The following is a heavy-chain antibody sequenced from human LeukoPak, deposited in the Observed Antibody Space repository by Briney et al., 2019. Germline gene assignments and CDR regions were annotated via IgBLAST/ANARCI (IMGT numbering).Heavy chain of an antibody. CDR2: IYYSGST. V-gene: IGHV4-59*01. J-gene: IGHJ4*02. D-gene: IGHD3-16*01. CDR1: GGSISSYY. Sequence: SETLSLTCTVSGGSISSYYWSWIRQPPGKGLEWIGYIYYSGSTNYNPSLKSRVTISVDTSKNQFSLKLSSVTAADTAVYYCARDRGEGFDYWGQGTLVTVSS. CDR3: ARDRGEGFDY.